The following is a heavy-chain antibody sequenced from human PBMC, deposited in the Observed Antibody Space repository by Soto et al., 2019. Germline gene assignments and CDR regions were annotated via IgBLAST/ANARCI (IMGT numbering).Heavy chain of an antibody. V-gene: IGHV1-69*13. CDR1: GGTFSSYA. D-gene: IGHD3-10*01. Sequence: SVKVSCKASGGTFSSYAISWVRQAPGQGLEWMGGIIPIFGTANYAQKFQGRVTITADESTSTAYMELSSLRSEDTAVYYCATYYYGSGSCTYGMDVWGQGTTVTVSS. CDR3: ATYYYGSGSCTYGMDV. J-gene: IGHJ6*02. CDR2: IIPIFGTA.